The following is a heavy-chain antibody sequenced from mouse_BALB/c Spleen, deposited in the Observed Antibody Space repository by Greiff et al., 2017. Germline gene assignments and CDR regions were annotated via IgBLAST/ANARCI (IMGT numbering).Heavy chain of an antibody. Sequence: EVQLVESGGGLVQPGGSRKLSCAASGFTFSSFGMHWVRQAPEKGLEWVAYISSGSSTIYYADTVKGRFTISRDNPKNTLFLQMTSLRSEDTAMYYCARYWEGDFDYWGQGTTLTVSS. V-gene: IGHV5-17*02. CDR3: ARYWEGDFDY. CDR1: GFTFSSFG. J-gene: IGHJ2*01. D-gene: IGHD4-1*01. CDR2: ISSGSSTI.